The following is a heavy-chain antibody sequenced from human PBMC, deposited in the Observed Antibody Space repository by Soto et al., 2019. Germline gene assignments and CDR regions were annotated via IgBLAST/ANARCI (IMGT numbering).Heavy chain of an antibody. CDR1: GFTFSNSA. CDR3: ERLRGFFDY. D-gene: IGHD3-16*01. V-gene: IGHV3-48*01. J-gene: IGHJ4*02. Sequence: EVQLVESGGGLVQPGGSLRLSCAASGFTFSNSAMNWVRQAPGKGLEWVAYISSSSSTIYYADSVKGRFTISRYNANNSLYLPMNCLRAEDTAVYYCERLRGFFDYWGQGTLFTVS. CDR2: ISSSSSTI.